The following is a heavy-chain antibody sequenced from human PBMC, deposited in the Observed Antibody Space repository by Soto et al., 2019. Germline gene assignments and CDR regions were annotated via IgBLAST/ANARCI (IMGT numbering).Heavy chain of an antibody. CDR2: ISAYNGNT. D-gene: IGHD6-19*01. Sequence: ASVKVSCKASGYTFTSYGISWVRQAPGQGLEWMGWISAYNGNTNYAQKLQGRVTMTTDTSTSTAYMELGSLRSDDTAVYYCARSYSSGWYGRSYFDYWGQGTLVTVSS. V-gene: IGHV1-18*01. J-gene: IGHJ4*02. CDR3: ARSYSSGWYGRSYFDY. CDR1: GYTFTSYG.